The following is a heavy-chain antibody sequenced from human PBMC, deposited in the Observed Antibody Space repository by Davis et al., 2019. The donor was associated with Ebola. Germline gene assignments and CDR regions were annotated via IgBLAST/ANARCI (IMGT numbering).Heavy chain of an antibody. CDR2: ISYGGSNK. Sequence: GESLKISCAASGLIVSDNYMSWVRQAPGKGLEWVAVISYGGSNKYYADSVKGRFTISRDNSKNTLYLQMNSLRAEDTAVYYCAKDHGAPCGYWGQGTLVTVSS. CDR3: AKDHGAPCGY. J-gene: IGHJ4*02. CDR1: GLIVSDNY. D-gene: IGHD4/OR15-4a*01. V-gene: IGHV3-30*18.